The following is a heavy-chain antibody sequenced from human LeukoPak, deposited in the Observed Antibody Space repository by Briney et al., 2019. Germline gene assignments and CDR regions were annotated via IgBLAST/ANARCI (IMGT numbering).Heavy chain of an antibody. D-gene: IGHD5-18*01. CDR2: IKQDGSEK. Sequence: GGSLRLSCGASGFTFSSYWMSWVRQAPGKGLEWVANIKQDGSEKYYVDSVKGRFTISRDNAKNSLYLQMNSLRAEDTAVYYCARDQGFHSYGYGGGQGTLVTVCS. CDR1: GFTFSSYW. J-gene: IGHJ4*02. CDR3: ARDQGFHSYGYG. V-gene: IGHV3-7*01.